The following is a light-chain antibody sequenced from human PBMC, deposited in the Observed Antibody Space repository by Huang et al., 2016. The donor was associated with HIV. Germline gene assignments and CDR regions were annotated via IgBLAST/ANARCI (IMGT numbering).Light chain of an antibody. CDR1: QSLVHNDGNTY. J-gene: IGKJ1*01. V-gene: IGKV2-30*02. CDR2: KVA. CDR3: MQGTHWPPWT. Sequence: DVVLTQSPLALPVTLGQQASISCTSSQSLVHNDGNTYLNWFQQRPGQYPRRLMYKVATLDPGVPERVGGGGSVTDFTLKISRVEAEDVGVYYCMQGTHWPPWTFGQGTKVEIK.